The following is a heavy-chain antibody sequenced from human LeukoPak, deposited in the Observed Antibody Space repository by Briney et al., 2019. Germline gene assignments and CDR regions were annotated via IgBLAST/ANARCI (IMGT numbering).Heavy chain of an antibody. CDR3: AKTAAIVVVMPTDY. CDR2: ISGSGYST. Sequence: GGSLRLSCAASGFTFSSYAMSWVRQAPGKGLEWVSAISGSGYSTYYADSVKGRFTISRDNSKNTLYLQMNSLRAEDTAVYYCAKTAAIVVVMPTDYWGQGTLVTVSS. J-gene: IGHJ4*02. D-gene: IGHD3-22*01. CDR1: GFTFSSYA. V-gene: IGHV3-23*01.